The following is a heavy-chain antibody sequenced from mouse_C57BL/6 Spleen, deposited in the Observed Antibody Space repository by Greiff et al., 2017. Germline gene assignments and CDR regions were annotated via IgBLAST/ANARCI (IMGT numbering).Heavy chain of an antibody. Sequence: QVHVKQPGTELVKPGASVKLSCKASGYTFTSYWMHWVKQRPGQGLEWIGNINPSNGGTNYNEKFKSKATLTVDKSSSTAYMQLSSLTSEDSAVYYCARRNTEDYYAMDYWGQGTSVTVSS. J-gene: IGHJ4*01. CDR1: GYTFTSYW. D-gene: IGHD5-2*01. CDR2: INPSNGGT. CDR3: ARRNTEDYYAMDY. V-gene: IGHV1-53*01.